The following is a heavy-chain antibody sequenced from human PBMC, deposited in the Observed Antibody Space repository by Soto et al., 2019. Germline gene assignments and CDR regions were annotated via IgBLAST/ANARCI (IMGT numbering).Heavy chain of an antibody. V-gene: IGHV4-34*01. CDR2: INHSGGT. CDR3: ARGSAGRGYYYSGMDV. CDR1: GGAFSGHF. J-gene: IGHJ6*02. Sequence: PSETLSLTCTVHGGAFSGHFGSWIRQTPGKGLECIGEINHSGGTNSNPSLKSRVTISVDTSQNQFSLKLSSVTAADTAVYYCARGSAGRGYYYSGMDVWGQGTTVTVSS.